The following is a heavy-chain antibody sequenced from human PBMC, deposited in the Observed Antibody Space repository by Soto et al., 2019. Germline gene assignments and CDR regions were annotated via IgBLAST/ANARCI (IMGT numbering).Heavy chain of an antibody. CDR1: GFTFSSYE. D-gene: IGHD2-21*02. Sequence: PGGSLRLSCAASGFTFSSYEMNWVRQAPGKGLEWVSYISSSGSTIYYADSVKGRFTISRDNAKNSLYLQMNSLRAEDTAVYYCARGPVVVTAIHSYYYYGMDVWGPGTTLTVSS. J-gene: IGHJ6*02. CDR3: ARGPVVVTAIHSYYYYGMDV. V-gene: IGHV3-48*03. CDR2: ISSSGSTI.